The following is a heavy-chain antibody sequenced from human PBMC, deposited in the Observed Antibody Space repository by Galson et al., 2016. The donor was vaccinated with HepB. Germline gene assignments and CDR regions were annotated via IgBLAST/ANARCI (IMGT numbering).Heavy chain of an antibody. CDR1: GYTFTSYY. V-gene: IGHV1-46*01. CDR3: ARDSRSGYFDY. Sequence: SVKVSCKASGYTFTSYYMHWVRQAPGQGLEWMGIINPSGGSTSYAQKFQGRVTMTRDTSTSTVYMELSSLGSEDTAVYYCARDSRSGYFDYWGQGTLVTVSS. J-gene: IGHJ4*02. CDR2: INPSGGST. D-gene: IGHD3-10*01.